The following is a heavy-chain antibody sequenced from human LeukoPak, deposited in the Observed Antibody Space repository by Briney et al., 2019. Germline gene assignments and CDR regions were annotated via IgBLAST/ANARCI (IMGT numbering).Heavy chain of an antibody. CDR3: AKGGRGTVTTYYYYYYYMDV. CDR1: GFTFDDYG. D-gene: IGHD4-17*01. J-gene: IGHJ6*03. CDR2: INWNGGST. V-gene: IGHV3-20*04. Sequence: GGSLRLSXAASGFTFDDYGMSWVRQAPGKGLEWVSGINWNGGSTGYADSVKGRFTISRDNSKNSLYLQMNSLRTEDTALYYCAKGGRGTVTTYYYYYYYMDVWGKGTTVTVSS.